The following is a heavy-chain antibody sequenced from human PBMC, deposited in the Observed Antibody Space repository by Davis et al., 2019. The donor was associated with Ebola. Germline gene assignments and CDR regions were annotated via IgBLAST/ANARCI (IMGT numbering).Heavy chain of an antibody. D-gene: IGHD2-2*02. CDR1: GGSISSSSYY. J-gene: IGHJ6*02. Sequence: SQTLSLTCAVSGGSISSSSYYWSWIRQPPGKGLEWIGEINHSGSTNYNPSLKSRVTISVDTSKNQFSLKLSSVTAADTAVYYCARGVDCSSTSCYIRYYYYGMDVWGQGTTVTVSS. CDR3: ARGVDCSSTSCYIRYYYYGMDV. V-gene: IGHV4-39*07. CDR2: INHSGST.